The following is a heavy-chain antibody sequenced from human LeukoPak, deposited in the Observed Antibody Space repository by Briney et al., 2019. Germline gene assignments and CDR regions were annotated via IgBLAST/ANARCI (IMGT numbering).Heavy chain of an antibody. Sequence: QAGGSLRLSCAASGFTFSSYWMSWVRQAPGKGLEWVANIKSDGSEKYCVDSVKGRLTISRDNAKSSLYLQMNSLRVEDTAVYYCARGGGTTVTTANFDSWGQGTLVTVS. CDR2: IKSDGSEK. D-gene: IGHD4-17*01. CDR1: GFTFSSYW. CDR3: ARGGGTTVTTANFDS. J-gene: IGHJ4*02. V-gene: IGHV3-7*01.